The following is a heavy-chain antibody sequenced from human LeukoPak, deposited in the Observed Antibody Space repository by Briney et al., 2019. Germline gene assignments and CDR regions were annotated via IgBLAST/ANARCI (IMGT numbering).Heavy chain of an antibody. V-gene: IGHV1-69*04. CDR1: GGTFSSYA. CDR2: IIPILGIA. J-gene: IGHJ4*02. D-gene: IGHD2-15*01. CDR3: ARENQAGGGSDY. Sequence: SVKVSCKASGGTFSSYAISWVRQAPGQGLEWMGRIIPILGIANYAQKFQGRVTITADKSTSTAYMELSSLRSEGTAVYYCARENQAGGGSDYWGQGTLVTVSS.